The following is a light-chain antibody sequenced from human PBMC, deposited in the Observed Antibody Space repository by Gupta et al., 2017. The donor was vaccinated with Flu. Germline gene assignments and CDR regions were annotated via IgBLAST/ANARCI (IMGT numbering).Light chain of an antibody. V-gene: IGLV1-44*01. CDR2: SSN. J-gene: IGLJ1*01. Sequence: QPVLSQPPSASGTPGQRVTISCSGSRSNIGSNSVNWYQQVPGTSPKLLMYSSNQRPSGVPDRFAGSKSGTSASLAISRLQSEDEADYYCAAWDDSLNGHYVFGTGTKVTVL. CDR1: RSNIGSNS. CDR3: AAWDDSLNGHYV.